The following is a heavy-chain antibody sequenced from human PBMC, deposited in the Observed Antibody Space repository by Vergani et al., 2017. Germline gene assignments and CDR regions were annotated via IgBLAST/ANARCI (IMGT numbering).Heavy chain of an antibody. CDR1: GGSISSYY. D-gene: IGHD6-13*01. J-gene: IGHJ6*02. CDR3: ARSSSTPRGYYYYGMDV. Sequence: QVQLQESGPGLVKPSETLSLTCTVSGGSISSYYWSWIRQPAGKGLEWIGRIYTSGSTNYNPSLKSRVTMSVDTSKNQFSLKLSSVTAADTDVYYCARSSSTPRGYYYYGMDVWGQGTTVTVSS. V-gene: IGHV4-4*07. CDR2: IYTSGST.